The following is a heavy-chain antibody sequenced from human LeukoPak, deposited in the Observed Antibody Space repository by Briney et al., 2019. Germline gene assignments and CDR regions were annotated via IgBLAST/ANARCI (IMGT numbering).Heavy chain of an antibody. CDR1: GGSISSGSYY. J-gene: IGHJ4*02. CDR2: IYTSGST. Sequence: SQTLSLTCTVSGGSISSGSYYWSWIRQPAGKGLEWIGRIYTSGSTNYNPSLKSRVTISVDTSKNQFSLKLSSVTAADTAVYYCASGDHYWGQGTLVTVSS. V-gene: IGHV4-61*02. CDR3: ASGDHY.